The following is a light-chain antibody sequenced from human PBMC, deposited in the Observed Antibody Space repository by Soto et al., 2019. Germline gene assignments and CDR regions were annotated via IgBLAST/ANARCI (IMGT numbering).Light chain of an antibody. CDR2: GAS. Sequence: IVIATFSSTLSLSPGERATLSCRASQSVSEYLAWYQQKPGQAPRLLIYGASTRATGVPARFSGTGSETDFTLTISGLQSEDSAVYFCQQYNNWPFSFGQGTRLEIK. J-gene: IGKJ5*01. V-gene: IGKV3-15*01. CDR1: QSVSEY. CDR3: QQYNNWPFS.